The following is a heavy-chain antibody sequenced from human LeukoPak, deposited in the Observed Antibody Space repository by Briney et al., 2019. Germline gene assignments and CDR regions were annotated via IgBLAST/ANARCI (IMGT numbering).Heavy chain of an antibody. Sequence: ASVKVSCKASGYIFTDYYIHWVRQAPGQGLEWMGWINPNSGYTNYAQKFQGRVTMTRDTSIGTGYMELSRLTSDDTAVYYCARGYRFGSNPHYWGQGTVVTVSS. J-gene: IGHJ4*02. CDR3: ARGYRFGSNPHY. CDR2: INPNSGYT. D-gene: IGHD3-10*01. V-gene: IGHV1-2*02. CDR1: GYIFTDYY.